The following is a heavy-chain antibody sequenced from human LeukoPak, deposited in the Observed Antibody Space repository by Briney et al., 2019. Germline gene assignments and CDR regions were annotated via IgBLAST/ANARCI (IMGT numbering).Heavy chain of an antibody. Sequence: WASVKVSCKASGYTFTSYYMHWVRQAPGQGLEWMGIINPSGGSTSYAQKFQGRVTMTRDTSTSTVYMELSSLRSEDTAVYYCARVGPTNSNYGGYYYYYGMDVWGQGTTVTVSS. J-gene: IGHJ6*02. D-gene: IGHD4-11*01. CDR2: INPSGGST. V-gene: IGHV1-46*01. CDR1: GYTFTSYY. CDR3: ARVGPTNSNYGGYYYYYGMDV.